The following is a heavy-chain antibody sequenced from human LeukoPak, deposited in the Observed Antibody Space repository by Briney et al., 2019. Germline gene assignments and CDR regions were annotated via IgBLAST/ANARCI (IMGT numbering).Heavy chain of an antibody. CDR1: GFTFSSYA. CDR2: ISYDGSNK. Sequence: PGGSLRLSCAASGFTFSSYAMHWVRQAPGKGLEWVAVISYDGSNKYYADSVKGRFTISRDNSKNTLYLQMNSLRAEDTAVYYCASAGLAGSQDYYYYGMDVWGQGATVTVSS. V-gene: IGHV3-30-3*01. D-gene: IGHD6-19*01. CDR3: ASAGLAGSQDYYYYGMDV. J-gene: IGHJ6*02.